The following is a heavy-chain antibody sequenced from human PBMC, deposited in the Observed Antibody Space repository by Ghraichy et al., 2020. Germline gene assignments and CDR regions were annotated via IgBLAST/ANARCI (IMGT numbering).Heavy chain of an antibody. CDR3: ARRGYSYYGMDV. V-gene: IGHV3-48*03. CDR1: GFRFRGYE. J-gene: IGHJ6*02. CDR2: ISSGGSSI. Sequence: GGSLRLSCVTSGFRFRGYEMNWVRQAPGKGLEWVSDISSGGSSIYYADSVKGRFAISRDNAENSVYLQMNSLRVEDTAVYYCARRGYSYYGMDVWGQGTTVTVSS.